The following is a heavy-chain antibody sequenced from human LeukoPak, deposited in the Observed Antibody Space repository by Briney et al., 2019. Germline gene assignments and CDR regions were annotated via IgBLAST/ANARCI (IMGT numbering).Heavy chain of an antibody. V-gene: IGHV1-18*01. D-gene: IGHD3-22*01. CDR1: GYTFTSYG. Sequence: ASVKVSCKASGYTFTSYGISWVRQAPGQGLEWMGWISAYNGNTNYAQKLQGRVTMTTDTSTSTAYMELRSLRSEDTAVYYCALYYYDSSGILDPYDYWGQGTLVTVSS. CDR3: ALYYYDSSGILDPYDY. CDR2: ISAYNGNT. J-gene: IGHJ4*02.